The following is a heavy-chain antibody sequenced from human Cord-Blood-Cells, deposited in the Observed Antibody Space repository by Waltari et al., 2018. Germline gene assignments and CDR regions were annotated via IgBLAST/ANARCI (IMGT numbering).Heavy chain of an antibody. CDR3: ARGPRSSYYVDS. V-gene: IGHV1-3*01. J-gene: IGHJ4*02. Sequence: QVQPVQSGAEVKKPGASVEVSCKASGYTFTSYAMHWVRQAAGQRIECMGWINGGNANPKYSQKFQGSVTITRDTSDSTDYMGLSSLRSEDTAVYYCARGPRSSYYVDSWGQRTLVTVSS. CDR1: GYTFTSYA. CDR2: INGGNANP.